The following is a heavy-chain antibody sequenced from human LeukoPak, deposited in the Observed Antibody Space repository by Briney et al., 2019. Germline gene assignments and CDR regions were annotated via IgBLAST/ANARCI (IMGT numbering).Heavy chain of an antibody. CDR2: ISSTGDIT. V-gene: IGHV3-23*01. J-gene: IGHJ4*02. CDR1: AFTFSTYA. Sequence: PGGSLRLSCAASAFTFSTYAMAWVRQAPGKGLEWVSSISSTGDITYFADSVQGRFTISRDNSKNTLYLQMNSLRAEDTAVYYCAKDQTTIVVVMSPFDYWGQGTLVTVSS. D-gene: IGHD3-22*01. CDR3: AKDQTTIVVVMSPFDY.